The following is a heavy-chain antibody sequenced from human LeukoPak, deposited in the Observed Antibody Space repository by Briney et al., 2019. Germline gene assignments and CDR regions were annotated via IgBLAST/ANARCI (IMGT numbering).Heavy chain of an antibody. J-gene: IGHJ3*02. V-gene: IGHV3-15*07. CDR1: GFTFSNAW. CDR2: IKSKTDGGTT. CDR3: TTEYPYYDRSGYYDAFDI. D-gene: IGHD3-22*01. Sequence: GGSLRLSCAASGFTFSNAWMNWVRQAPGKGLEWVGRIKSKTDGGTTDYAAPVKGRFTISRDDSKNTLYLQMNSLKTEDTAVYYCTTEYPYYDRSGYYDAFDIWGQGTMVTVSS.